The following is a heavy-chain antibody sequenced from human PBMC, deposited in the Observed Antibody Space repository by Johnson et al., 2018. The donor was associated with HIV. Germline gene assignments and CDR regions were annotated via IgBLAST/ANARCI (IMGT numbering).Heavy chain of an antibody. CDR1: GFTFSSYA. Sequence: VESGGGVVQPGKSLRLSCAASGFTFSSYAMHWVRQAPGKGLEWVAIISYDGTYNYYADSVKGRFTISRDNSKNTLYLQMNSLRVDDTAVYHCARPSVMTTLTTTPWAFDIWGQGTMVTVSS. D-gene: IGHD4-17*01. CDR2: ISYDGTYN. V-gene: IGHV3-30*04. CDR3: ARPSVMTTLTTTPWAFDI. J-gene: IGHJ3*02.